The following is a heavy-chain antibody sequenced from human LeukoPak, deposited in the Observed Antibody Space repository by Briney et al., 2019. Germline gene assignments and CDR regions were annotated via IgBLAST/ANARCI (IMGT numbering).Heavy chain of an antibody. Sequence: PSETLSLTCTVSGGSISSYYWSWIRQPAGKGLEWIGRIYTSGSTNYNPSLKSRVTMSVDTSKNQFSLKLSSVTAADTAVYYCARDFIAARPKNYFDYWGQGTLVTVSS. CDR1: GGSISSYY. CDR2: IYTSGST. V-gene: IGHV4-4*07. J-gene: IGHJ4*02. CDR3: ARDFIAARPKNYFDY. D-gene: IGHD6-6*01.